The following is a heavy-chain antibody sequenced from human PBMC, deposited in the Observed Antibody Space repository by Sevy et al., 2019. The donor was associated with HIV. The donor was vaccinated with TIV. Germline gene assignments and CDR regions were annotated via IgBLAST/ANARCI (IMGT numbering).Heavy chain of an antibody. J-gene: IGHJ4*02. V-gene: IGHV3-49*03. CDR1: GFTFDDYA. CDR2: ITRNSYEAYGGTT. Sequence: GGSLRVSCTASGFTFDDYAMNWFRQPPGKGLEWVAFITRNSYEAYGGTTDYAASVKGRFIISRDDSKSIAYLQMNSLKTEDTAVSYCTRGLATADTPEYYFDYRGQGILVTVSS. CDR3: TRGLATADTPEYYFDY. D-gene: IGHD5-12*01.